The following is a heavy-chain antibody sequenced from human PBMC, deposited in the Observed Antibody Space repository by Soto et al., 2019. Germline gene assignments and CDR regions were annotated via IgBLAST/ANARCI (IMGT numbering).Heavy chain of an antibody. J-gene: IGHJ4*02. CDR1: GYTFTSYA. CDR3: ARALSGWYYYGAGREFDY. V-gene: IGHV1-3*01. Sequence: QVQLVQSGAEVKKPGASVKVSCKASGYTFTSYAMHWVRQAPGQRLEWMGWINAGNGNTKYSQKFQGRVTITRDTSASIAYMELSSLRSEDTAVYYCARALSGWYYYGAGREFDYWGQGTLVTVSS. D-gene: IGHD3-10*01. CDR2: INAGNGNT.